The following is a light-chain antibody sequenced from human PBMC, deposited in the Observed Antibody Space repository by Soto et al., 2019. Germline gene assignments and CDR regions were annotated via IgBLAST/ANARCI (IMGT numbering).Light chain of an antibody. CDR1: QDISSN. CDR2: GAF. J-gene: IGKJ1*01. Sequence: EIVMTQSPATLSVSPGERATVSCRASQDISSNLAWYQQKPGQAPRLLIYGAFTRATDIPARFSGSGSGTEYTITISGVQSEDFAVYRCQQYHDWPWTFGQGTKVEIK. V-gene: IGKV3-15*01. CDR3: QQYHDWPWT.